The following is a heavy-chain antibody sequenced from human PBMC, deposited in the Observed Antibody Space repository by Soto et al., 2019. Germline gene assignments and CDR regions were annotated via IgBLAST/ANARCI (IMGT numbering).Heavy chain of an antibody. V-gene: IGHV3-21*01. D-gene: IGHD5-18*01. CDR2: ISSSSSYI. J-gene: IGHJ3*02. CDR1: GFTFSSYS. CDR3: AREESLPVDTAMVRRAGAFDI. Sequence: GGSLRLSCAASGFTFSSYSMNWVRQAPGKGLEWVSSISSSSSYIYYADSVKGRFTISRDNAKNSLYLQMNSLRAEDTAVYYCAREESLPVDTAMVRRAGAFDIWGQGTMVTVSS.